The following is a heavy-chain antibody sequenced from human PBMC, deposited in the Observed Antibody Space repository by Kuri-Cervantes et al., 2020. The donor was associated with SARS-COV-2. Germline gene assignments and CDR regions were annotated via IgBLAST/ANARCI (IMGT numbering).Heavy chain of an antibody. CDR3: ARDRVGVHDY. D-gene: IGHD2-21*01. V-gene: IGHV3-48*02. J-gene: IGHJ4*02. CDR2: ISSSSSTI. CDR1: GFSFSSYG. Sequence: GESLKISCAASGFSFSSYGMSWVRQAPGKGLEWVSYISSSSSTIYYADSVKGRFTISRDNAKNSLYLQMNSLRDEDTAVYYCARDRVGVHDYWGQGTLVTVSS.